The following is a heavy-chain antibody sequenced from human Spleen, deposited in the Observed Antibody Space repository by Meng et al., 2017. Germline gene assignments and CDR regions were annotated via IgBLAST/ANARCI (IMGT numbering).Heavy chain of an antibody. J-gene: IGHJ4*02. Sequence: QVQLVQSGAEGKKPGASVKVSCKTSGNRFTTYSIHWVRQAPGQRLDWMGWIYTGDDNINYSQKFQGRVTLTRDTSASTAYMELSSLRSEDTAGYYCASAMYYYDSSGYYYRILDYWGQGTLVTVSS. V-gene: IGHV1-3*04. CDR2: IYTGDDNI. CDR1: GNRFTTYS. CDR3: ASAMYYYDSSGYYYRILDY. D-gene: IGHD3-22*01.